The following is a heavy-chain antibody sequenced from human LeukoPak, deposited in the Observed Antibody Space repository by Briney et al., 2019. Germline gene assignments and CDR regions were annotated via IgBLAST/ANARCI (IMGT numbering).Heavy chain of an antibody. D-gene: IGHD3-22*01. CDR1: GYSFTSFW. CDR2: IYPGDSDA. V-gene: IGHV5-51*01. J-gene: IGHJ4*02. Sequence: GESLKISCKGSGYSFTSFWIGWVRQMPGKGLEWMAIIYPGDSDARYSPSFQGQVTISADKSISTAYLQWSSLKASDTAMYYCARPNYDSSGYYYFDYWGQGTLVTVSS. CDR3: ARPNYDSSGYYYFDY.